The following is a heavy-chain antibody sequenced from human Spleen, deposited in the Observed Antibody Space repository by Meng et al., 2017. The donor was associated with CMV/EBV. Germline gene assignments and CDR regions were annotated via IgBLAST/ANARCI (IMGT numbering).Heavy chain of an antibody. CDR1: GYTFTSYD. J-gene: IGHJ4*02. CDR2: MNPNSGNT. CDR3: ALIRSIAAPADY. D-gene: IGHD6-6*01. V-gene: IGHV1-8*01. Sequence: ASVKVSCKASGYTFTSYDINWVRQATGQGLEWMGWMNPNSGNTGYAQKFQGRVTMTRNTSISTAYMELSSPRSEDTAVYYCALIRSIAAPADYWGQGTLVTVSS.